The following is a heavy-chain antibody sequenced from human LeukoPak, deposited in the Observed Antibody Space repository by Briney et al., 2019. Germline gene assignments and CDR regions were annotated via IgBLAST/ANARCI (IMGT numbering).Heavy chain of an antibody. J-gene: IGHJ5*02. CDR3: ARDRITIFGVGIIEDWFDP. CDR2: IYYSGST. D-gene: IGHD3-3*01. CDR1: GGSISSGGYY. Sequence: SETLSLTCTVSGGSISSGGYYWSWIRQHPGKGLEWIGYIYYSGSTYYNPSLKSRVTISVDTSKNQFSLKLSSVTAADTAVYYCARDRITIFGVGIIEDWFDPWGQGTLVTVSS. V-gene: IGHV4-31*03.